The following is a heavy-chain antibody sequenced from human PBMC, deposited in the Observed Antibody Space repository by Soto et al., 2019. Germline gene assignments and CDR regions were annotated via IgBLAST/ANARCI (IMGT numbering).Heavy chain of an antibody. Sequence: QVQLQESGPGLVKPSQTLSLTCTVSGASISSGDYYWTWIRQPPGKGLEWIGSIYYSGSTYYIPYLKSRVTTSVDASNHLSSLQLGSVTAAVTAVYYGARARYYSSTYYLDYWGQGTLVTVSS. J-gene: IGHJ4*02. CDR1: GASISSGDYY. D-gene: IGHD2-2*01. CDR3: ARARYYSSTYYLDY. CDR2: IYYSGST. V-gene: IGHV4-30-4*01.